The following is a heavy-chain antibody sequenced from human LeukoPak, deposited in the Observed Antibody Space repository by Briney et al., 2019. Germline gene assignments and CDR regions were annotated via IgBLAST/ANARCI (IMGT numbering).Heavy chain of an antibody. CDR3: AKDTYGSGTNQFDY. J-gene: IGHJ4*02. CDR1: GFTFDDYT. D-gene: IGHD3-10*01. V-gene: IGHV3-43*01. Sequence: GGSLRPSCAASGFTFDDYTMHWVRQAPGKGLEWVSLISWDGGSTYYADSVKGRFTISRDNSKNSLYLQMNSLRTEDTALYYCAKDTYGSGTNQFDYWGQGTLVTVSS. CDR2: ISWDGGST.